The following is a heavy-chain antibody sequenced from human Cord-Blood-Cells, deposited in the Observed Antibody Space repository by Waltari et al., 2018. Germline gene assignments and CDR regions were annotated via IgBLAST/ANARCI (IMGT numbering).Heavy chain of an antibody. J-gene: IGHJ3*02. V-gene: IGHV3-48*03. CDR1: GFTFSSYE. CDR2: ISSRGSTI. D-gene: IGHD3-3*01. Sequence: EVQLVESGGGLVQPGGSLRLSCAASGFTFSSYEMNWVRQAPGKGLEWVSYISSRGSTIYYADSVKGRFTISRDNAKNSLYLQMNSLRAEDTAVYYCAREDITIFGVVIIGDAFDIWGQGTMVTVSS. CDR3: AREDITIFGVVIIGDAFDI.